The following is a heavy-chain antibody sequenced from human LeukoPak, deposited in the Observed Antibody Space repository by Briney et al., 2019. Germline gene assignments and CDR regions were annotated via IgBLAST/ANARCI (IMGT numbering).Heavy chain of an antibody. CDR2: IYTSGST. J-gene: IGHJ3*02. Sequence: KPSETLSLTCTVSGGSISSSPYCWGWIRQPPGKGLEWIGRIYTSGSTNYNPSLKSRVPISVDTSKNQFSLKLSSVTAADTAVYYCARKLHVWEAFDIWGQGTMVTVSS. CDR1: GGSISSSPYC. CDR3: ARKLHVWEAFDI. D-gene: IGHD1-1*01. V-gene: IGHV4-39*07.